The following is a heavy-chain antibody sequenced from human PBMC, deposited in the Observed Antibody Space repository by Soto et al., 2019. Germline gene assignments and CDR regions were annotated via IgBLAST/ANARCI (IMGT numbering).Heavy chain of an antibody. Sequence: GASVKVSCKASGYTFTSYGISWVRQAPGQGLEWMGWISAYNGNTNYAQKLQGRVTMTTDTSTSTAYMELRSLRSDDTAVYYCAREYYYGSGSLGGFDYGGKGPLVTVP. CDR1: GYTFTSYG. J-gene: IGHJ4*02. V-gene: IGHV1-18*01. CDR2: ISAYNGNT. CDR3: AREYYYGSGSLGGFDY. D-gene: IGHD3-10*01.